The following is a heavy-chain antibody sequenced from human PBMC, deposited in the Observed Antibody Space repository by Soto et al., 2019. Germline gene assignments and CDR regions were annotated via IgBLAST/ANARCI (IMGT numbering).Heavy chain of an antibody. V-gene: IGHV3-7*01. CDR3: ATRGYCSGGSCSQVVDY. J-gene: IGHJ4*02. D-gene: IGHD2-15*01. Sequence: EVQLVESGGGLVQPGGSLRLSCAASGFSFSTYWMSWVRQAPGKGLEWVANIKQDGSEKYYVDSVKGRFTISRDNAKNSLDLQMNSLRGEDTAVYYCATRGYCSGGSCSQVVDYWGQGTLVIVSS. CDR1: GFSFSTYW. CDR2: IKQDGSEK.